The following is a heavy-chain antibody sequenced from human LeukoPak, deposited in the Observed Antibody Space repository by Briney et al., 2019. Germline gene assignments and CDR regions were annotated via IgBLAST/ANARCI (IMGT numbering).Heavy chain of an antibody. CDR3: ASGGGAAADYSYYYMDV. V-gene: IGHV1-18*01. Sequence: AAVKVSCMASGYTFTSYGITWVRQAPGQGLEWMGWISAYNGNTNYAQKLQGSVTMTTDTSTSTAYMELRSLRSDDTAVYYCASGGGAAADYSYYYMDVWGKGPTVTVSS. CDR2: ISAYNGNT. CDR1: GYTFTSYG. D-gene: IGHD6-13*01. J-gene: IGHJ6*03.